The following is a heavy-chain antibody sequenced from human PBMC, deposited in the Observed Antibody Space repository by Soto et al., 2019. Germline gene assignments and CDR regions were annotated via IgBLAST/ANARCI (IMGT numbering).Heavy chain of an antibody. CDR1: GFAFSSHP. V-gene: IGHV3-23*01. Sequence: VQLLELGGGLAQPGGSLRLSCAASGFAFSSHPMSWVRQAPEKGLEWVAGISDGGDLTYNADSVRGRFTISRDNSRNTLYLQMNSLRAEDTAVYYCARRVIGSSRAFDIWGQGTMVTVSS. D-gene: IGHD3-10*01. CDR2: ISDGGDLT. CDR3: ARRVIGSSRAFDI. J-gene: IGHJ3*02.